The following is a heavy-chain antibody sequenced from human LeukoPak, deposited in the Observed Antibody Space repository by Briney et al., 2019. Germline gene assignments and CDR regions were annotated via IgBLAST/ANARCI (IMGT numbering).Heavy chain of an antibody. D-gene: IGHD3-10*01. CDR3: ARVASGVTDY. V-gene: IGHV3-30-3*01. J-gene: IGHJ4*02. CDR2: ISYDGSNK. Sequence: GGSLTLSCAASGFTFSSYAMHWVRQAPGKGLEWVAVISYDGSNKYYADSVKGRFTISRDSSKSTLYLQMNSLSGEDTAVYYCARVASGVTDYWGQGTLVTVSS. CDR1: GFTFSSYA.